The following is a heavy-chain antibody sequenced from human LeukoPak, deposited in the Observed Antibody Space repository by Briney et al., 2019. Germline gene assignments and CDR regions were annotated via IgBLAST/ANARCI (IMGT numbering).Heavy chain of an antibody. D-gene: IGHD3-10*01. CDR3: AKRGVVIRVFLVGFHKEAYYFDS. CDR1: GITLGNYG. V-gene: IGHV3-23*01. CDR2: ISDSGGST. J-gene: IGHJ4*02. Sequence: PGGSLRLSCAVSGITLGNYGMSWVRQPPGKGLEWVAGISDSGGSTNYADSVKGRFTISRDTPRNTLYLQMNSLRADDTTVCFCAKRGVVIRVFLVGFHKEAYYFDSWGQGALVTVSS.